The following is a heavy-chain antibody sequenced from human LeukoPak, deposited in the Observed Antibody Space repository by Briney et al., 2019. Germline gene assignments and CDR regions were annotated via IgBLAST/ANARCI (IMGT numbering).Heavy chain of an antibody. CDR2: IYYSGST. CDR1: GGSISSYY. V-gene: IGHV4-59*01. Sequence: SETLSLTCTVSGGSISSYYWSWIRQPPGKGLEWIGYIYYSGSTNYNPSLKSRVTISVDTSKNQFSLKLSSVTAADTAVYYCARAGTYYDFWSGYYKTAYFDYWGQGTLVTVSS. J-gene: IGHJ4*02. D-gene: IGHD3-3*01. CDR3: ARAGTYYDFWSGYYKTAYFDY.